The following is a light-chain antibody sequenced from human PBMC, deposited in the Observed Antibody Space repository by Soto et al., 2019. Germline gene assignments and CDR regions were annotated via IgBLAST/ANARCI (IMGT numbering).Light chain of an antibody. Sequence: EIVMTQSPATLSVSPGERVTLSCRASQSVRSSLAWYQQKPGQAPRLLIYGASTRATGIPARFSGSGSGTEFTLTISSLQSEDFAVYYCQQYNNWPPFTVGPGTKVDIK. CDR1: QSVRSS. J-gene: IGKJ3*01. CDR2: GAS. V-gene: IGKV3-15*01. CDR3: QQYNNWPPFT.